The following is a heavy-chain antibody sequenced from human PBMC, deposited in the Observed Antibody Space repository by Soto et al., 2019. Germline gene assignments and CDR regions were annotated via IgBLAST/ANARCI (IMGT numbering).Heavy chain of an antibody. CDR2: IYPGDSYT. D-gene: IGHD2-8*02. Sequence: ESXKISXQGSGYAXSGYWIAWVXQXRGKGLEWMGIIYPGDSYTRYGPSFQGQVTISVDKSITTAYLQWSSLKASDTAMYYCARGYCTATICDPWFDPWGQGTLVTVSS. V-gene: IGHV5-51*01. J-gene: IGHJ5*02. CDR1: GYAXSGYW. CDR3: ARGYCTATICDPWFDP.